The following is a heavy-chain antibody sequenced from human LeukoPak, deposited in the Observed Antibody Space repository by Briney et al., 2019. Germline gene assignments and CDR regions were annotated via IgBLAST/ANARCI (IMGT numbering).Heavy chain of an antibody. D-gene: IGHD5-24*01. CDR3: ARGEMATIFNAFDI. V-gene: IGHV1-2*06. J-gene: IGHJ3*02. CDR1: GYTFTDYY. Sequence: ASVKVSCKASGYTFTDYYMHWVRQAPGQGLEWMGRINPNSGGTNYAQKFQGRVTMTRDTSISTAYMELSRLRSDDTAVYYCARGEMATIFNAFDIWGQGTMVTVSS. CDR2: INPNSGGT.